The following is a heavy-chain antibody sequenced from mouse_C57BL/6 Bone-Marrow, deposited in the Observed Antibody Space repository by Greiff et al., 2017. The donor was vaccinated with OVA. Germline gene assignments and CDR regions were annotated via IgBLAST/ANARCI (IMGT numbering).Heavy chain of an antibody. Sequence: EVKLQESGPELVKPGASVKIPCKASGYRFTDYNMDWVKQSHGKSLEWIGDINPNNGGTIYNQKFKGKATLTVDKSSSTAYMELRSLTSEDTAVYYCARRGTTVRGAFDYWGQGTTLTVSS. CDR3: ARRGTTVRGAFDY. J-gene: IGHJ2*01. V-gene: IGHV1-18*01. CDR1: GYRFTDYN. CDR2: INPNNGGT. D-gene: IGHD1-1*01.